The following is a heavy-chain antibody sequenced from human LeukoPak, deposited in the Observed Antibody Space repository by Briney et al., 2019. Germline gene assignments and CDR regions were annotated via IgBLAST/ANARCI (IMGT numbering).Heavy chain of an antibody. D-gene: IGHD3-10*01. CDR2: INPNSGGT. CDR1: GYTFTGYY. V-gene: IGHV1-2*04. Sequence: GASVKVSCKASGYTFTGYYMHWVRQAPGQGLEWMGWINPNSGGTNYAQKFQGWVTMTRDTSISTAYTELSRLRSDDTAVYYCTRDREGGSGIVAFDIWGQGTMVTVSS. J-gene: IGHJ3*02. CDR3: TRDREGGSGIVAFDI.